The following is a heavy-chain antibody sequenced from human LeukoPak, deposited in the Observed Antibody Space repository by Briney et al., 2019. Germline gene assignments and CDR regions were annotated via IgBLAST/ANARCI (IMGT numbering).Heavy chain of an antibody. CDR2: MNPNSGNT. CDR3: ARAGYCSGGSCPADY. CDR1: GYTFTSYD. D-gene: IGHD2-15*01. J-gene: IGHJ4*02. V-gene: IGHV1-8*01. Sequence: ASVKVSCKASGYTFTSYDINWVRQATGQGLEWMGWMNPNSGNTGYAQKFQGRVTMTRDMSTSTVYMELSSLRSEDTTVYYCARAGYCSGGSCPADYWGQGTLVTVSS.